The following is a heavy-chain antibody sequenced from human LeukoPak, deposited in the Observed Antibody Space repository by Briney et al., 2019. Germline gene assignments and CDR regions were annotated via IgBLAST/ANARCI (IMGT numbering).Heavy chain of an antibody. Sequence: ASVKVSCKASGYTFTGYYMHWVRQAPGQGLEWMGWINPNSGGTNYAQKFQGRVTMTRDTSISTAYMELCRLRSDDTAVYYCARDLSPEAFCGYTRPASFDYWGQGTLVTVSS. D-gene: IGHD2-21*01. CDR3: ARDLSPEAFCGYTRPASFDY. CDR1: GYTFTGYY. V-gene: IGHV1-2*02. CDR2: INPNSGGT. J-gene: IGHJ4*02.